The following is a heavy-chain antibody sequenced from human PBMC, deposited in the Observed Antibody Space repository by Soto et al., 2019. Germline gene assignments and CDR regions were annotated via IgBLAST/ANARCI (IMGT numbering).Heavy chain of an antibody. CDR3: ARVRYDSSGYYRHYYGMDV. Sequence: SVKVSCKASGVTFSSYSSSWVRQAPGQGLEWMGGIIPIFGTANYAQKFQGRVTITADESTSTAYMELSSLRSEDTAVYYCARVRYDSSGYYRHYYGMDVWGQGTTVTVSS. J-gene: IGHJ6*02. CDR1: GVTFSSYS. V-gene: IGHV1-69*13. D-gene: IGHD3-22*01. CDR2: IIPIFGTA.